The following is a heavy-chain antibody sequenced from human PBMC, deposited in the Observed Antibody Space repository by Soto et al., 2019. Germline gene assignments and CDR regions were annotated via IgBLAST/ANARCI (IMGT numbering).Heavy chain of an antibody. Sequence: GGSLRLSCAASGFTFSSYGMHWVRQAPGKGLEWVAVIWYDGSNKYYADSVKGRFTISRDNSKNTLYLQMNSLRAEDTAVYYCARIAAAATDAPYYYYGMDVWGQGTTVTVSS. CDR3: ARIAAAATDAPYYYYGMDV. D-gene: IGHD6-13*01. J-gene: IGHJ6*02. CDR1: GFTFSSYG. V-gene: IGHV3-33*01. CDR2: IWYDGSNK.